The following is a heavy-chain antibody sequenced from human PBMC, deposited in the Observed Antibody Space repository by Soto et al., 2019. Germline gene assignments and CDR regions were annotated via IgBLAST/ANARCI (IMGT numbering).Heavy chain of an antibody. CDR1: GFSLSTTRMC. CDR2: IDWADDK. D-gene: IGHD5-18*01. V-gene: IGHV2-70*01. Sequence: SGPTLVNPTQTLTLTCTFSGFSLSTTRMCVSWIRQPPGKALEWLALIDWADDKYYSTSLKTRLTISKGTSKNQVVLTMTNVEPVDTATYLCSRAVGGFTYGYPDYWGQGTLVTVSS. CDR3: SRAVGGFTYGYPDY. J-gene: IGHJ4*02.